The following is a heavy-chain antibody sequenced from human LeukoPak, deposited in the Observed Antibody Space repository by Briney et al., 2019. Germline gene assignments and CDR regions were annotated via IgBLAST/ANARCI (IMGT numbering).Heavy chain of an antibody. Sequence: PSETLSLTCAVSGGSISSGGYSWSWIRQPPGKGLEWIGYIYHSGSTYYNPSLKSRVTISVDRSKNQFSLKLSSVTAADTAVYYCATTLPRYCSGGSCYGNFDYWGQGTLVTVSS. V-gene: IGHV4-30-2*01. D-gene: IGHD2-15*01. CDR1: GGSISSGGYS. J-gene: IGHJ4*02. CDR2: IYHSGST. CDR3: ATTLPRYCSGGSCYGNFDY.